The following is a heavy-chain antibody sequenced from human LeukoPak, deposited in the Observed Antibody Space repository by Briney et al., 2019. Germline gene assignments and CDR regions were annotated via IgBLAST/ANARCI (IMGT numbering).Heavy chain of an antibody. CDR3: ARDLGVVITSSALGY. V-gene: IGHV1-2*02. CDR2: INPNSGGT. CDR1: GYTFTGYY. D-gene: IGHD3-3*01. Sequence: VASVKVSCKASGYTFTGYYMHWVRQAPGQGLEWMGRINPNSGGTNYAQKFQGRVTMTRDTSISTAYMELSRLRSDDTAVYYCARDLGVVITSSALGYWGQGTLVTVSS. J-gene: IGHJ4*02.